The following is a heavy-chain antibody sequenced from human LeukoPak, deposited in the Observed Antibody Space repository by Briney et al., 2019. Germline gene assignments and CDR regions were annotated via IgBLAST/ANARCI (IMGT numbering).Heavy chain of an antibody. CDR3: ASLKNYYDSSGYLVTDAFDI. CDR1: GYTFTSYG. CDR2: ISGYNGNT. V-gene: IGHV1-18*01. J-gene: IGHJ3*02. Sequence: ASVKVSCKASGYTFTSYGISWVRQAPGQGLEWMGWISGYNGNTNYTQKLQGRVTMTTDTSTSTAYMELRSLKSDDTAVYYCASLKNYYDSSGYLVTDAFDIWGQGTMVTVSS. D-gene: IGHD3-22*01.